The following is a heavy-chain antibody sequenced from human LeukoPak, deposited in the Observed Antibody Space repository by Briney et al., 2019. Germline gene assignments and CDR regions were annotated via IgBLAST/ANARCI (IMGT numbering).Heavy chain of an antibody. Sequence: PSETLSLTCTVSGGSISSYYWSWIRQPPGKGLEWIGEINHSGSTNYNPSLKSRVTISVDTSKNQFSLKLSSVTAADTAVYYCARAQGSYCSGGSCYPKSYYYYGMDVWGQGTTVTVSS. CDR3: ARAQGSYCSGGSCYPKSYYYYGMDV. CDR2: INHSGST. CDR1: GGSISSYY. V-gene: IGHV4-34*01. J-gene: IGHJ6*02. D-gene: IGHD2-15*01.